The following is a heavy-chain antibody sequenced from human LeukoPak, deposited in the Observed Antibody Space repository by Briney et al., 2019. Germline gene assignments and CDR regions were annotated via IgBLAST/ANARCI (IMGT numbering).Heavy chain of an antibody. D-gene: IGHD4-17*01. CDR1: GFTFGDYA. CDR3: TSTPITVTTPGYYFDY. J-gene: IGHJ4*02. Sequence: KTGGSLRLSCTASGFTFGDYAMSWFRQAPGKGLEWVGFIRTKAYGGTTEYAASVKGRFTISRDDSKSIAYLQMNSLKTEDTAVYYCTSTPITVTTPGYYFDYWGQGTLVTVSS. CDR2: IRTKAYGGTT. V-gene: IGHV3-49*05.